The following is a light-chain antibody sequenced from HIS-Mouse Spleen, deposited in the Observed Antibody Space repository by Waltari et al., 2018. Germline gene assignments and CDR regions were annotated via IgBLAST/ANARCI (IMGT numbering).Light chain of an antibody. CDR2: DVS. CDR1: SSDVGGYNY. Sequence: QSALTQPASVSGSPGQSSTISCTGTSSDVGGYNYVPWYQQHPGKAPKLMIYDVSNRPSGVSNRFSGSKSGNTASLTISGLQAEDEADYYCSSYTSSSLYVFGTGTKVTVL. CDR3: SSYTSSSLYV. V-gene: IGLV2-14*03. J-gene: IGLJ1*01.